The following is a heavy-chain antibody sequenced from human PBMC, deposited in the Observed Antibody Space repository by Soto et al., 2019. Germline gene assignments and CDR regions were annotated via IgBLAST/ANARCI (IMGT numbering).Heavy chain of an antibody. CDR2: TYYRSKWYN. CDR3: ARGRVRVSSSSGDYYYGMDV. D-gene: IGHD6-6*01. J-gene: IGHJ6*02. Sequence: SQTLSLTCAISGDSVSSNSAAWNWIRQSPSRGLEWLGRTYYRSKWYNDYAVSVKSRITINPDTSKNQFSLQLNSVTPEDTAAYYCARGRVRVSSSSGDYYYGMDVWGQGTTVTVSS. V-gene: IGHV6-1*01. CDR1: GDSVSSNSAA.